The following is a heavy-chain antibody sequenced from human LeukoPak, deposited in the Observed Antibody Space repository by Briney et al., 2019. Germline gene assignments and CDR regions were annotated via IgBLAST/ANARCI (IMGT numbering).Heavy chain of an antibody. D-gene: IGHD1-26*01. V-gene: IGHV3-30*04. CDR1: GYTFTGHS. CDR2: VADDEKTI. CDR3: AREKQSGGTPFDY. Sequence: SCKASGYTFTGHSMHWVRQAPGKGLEWVAVVADDEKTIFYADSLRGRFTVSRDNSKNTVYLQMNSLRDEDTAVYYCAREKQSGGTPFDYWGQGSLVTVSS. J-gene: IGHJ4*02.